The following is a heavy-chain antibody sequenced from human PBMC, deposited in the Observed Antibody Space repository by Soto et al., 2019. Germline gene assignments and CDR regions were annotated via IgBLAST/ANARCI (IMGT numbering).Heavy chain of an antibody. V-gene: IGHV2-5*02. CDR1: GFSLSTHGVA. J-gene: IGHJ4*02. CDR3: AHAMLFCTGGSCSTDFDS. CDR2: IYWDDDK. D-gene: IGHD2-15*01. Sequence: QITLKESGPTLVKPTQTLTLTCTFSGFSLSTHGVAVGWIRQPAGKALEWLALIYWDDDKYYSASLNSRLTITKDPSKNEVVLTMINMDPVDTATYSCAHAMLFCTGGSCSTDFDSWGQGTLVTVSS.